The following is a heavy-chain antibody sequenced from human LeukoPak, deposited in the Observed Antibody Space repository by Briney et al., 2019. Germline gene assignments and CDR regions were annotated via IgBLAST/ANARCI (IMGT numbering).Heavy chain of an antibody. J-gene: IGHJ4*02. V-gene: IGHV7-4-1*02. CDR3: ARGVYSSGWVSTKYYFDY. D-gene: IGHD6-19*01. Sequence: ASVKVSCKASGYTFTSYAMNWVRQAPGQGLEWMGWISTNTGNPTYAQGFTGRFVFSLDTSVSTAYLQISSLKAEDTAVYYCARGVYSSGWVSTKYYFDYWGQGTLVTVSS. CDR1: GYTFTSYA. CDR2: ISTNTGNP.